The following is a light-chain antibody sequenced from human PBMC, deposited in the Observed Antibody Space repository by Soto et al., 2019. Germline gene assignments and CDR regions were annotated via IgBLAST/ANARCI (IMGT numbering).Light chain of an antibody. CDR1: QSVSSF. CDR2: DAS. J-gene: IGKJ2*01. CDR3: QPRSNWPTYT. Sequence: EIVLTQSPATLSLSPGERATLSCRASQSVSSFLAWYQQKPGQAPRLLIYDASNRATGIPAKFSGSGSGTDFTITISSLQPEDFAVYYCQPRSNWPTYTFGQGTKLEIK. V-gene: IGKV3-11*01.